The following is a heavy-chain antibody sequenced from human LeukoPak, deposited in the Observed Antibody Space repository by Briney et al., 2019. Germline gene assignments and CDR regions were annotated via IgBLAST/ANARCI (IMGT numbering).Heavy chain of an antibody. CDR1: GFIFSSYW. V-gene: IGHV3-74*01. J-gene: IGHJ4*02. CDR2: INTDGSST. CDR3: AIYSGSYNY. Sequence: GGSLRLSCAASGFIFSSYWMHWVRHAPGKGLAWVSRINTDGSSTSYADSVKGRFTISRDNAKNTLYLQMNSLRAEDTAVYYCAIYSGSYNYWGQGTLVTVSS. D-gene: IGHD1-26*01.